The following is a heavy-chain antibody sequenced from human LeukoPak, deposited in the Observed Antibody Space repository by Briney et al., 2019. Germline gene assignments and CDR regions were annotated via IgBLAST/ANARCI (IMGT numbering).Heavy chain of an antibody. Sequence: GGSLRLSCAASGFTFSDYYMSWIRQAPEKGLEWVPYISSSGSTIYYADSVKGRFTISRDNAKNSLYLQMNSLRAEDTAVYYCAREVRSLAFDIWGQGTMVTVSS. J-gene: IGHJ3*02. V-gene: IGHV3-11*01. CDR1: GFTFSDYY. CDR3: AREVRSLAFDI. CDR2: ISSSGSTI.